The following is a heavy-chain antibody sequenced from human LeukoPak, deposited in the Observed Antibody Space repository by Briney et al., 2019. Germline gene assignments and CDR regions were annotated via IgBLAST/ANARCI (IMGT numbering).Heavy chain of an antibody. D-gene: IGHD1-7*01. J-gene: IGHJ4*02. CDR2: FSGSGGST. V-gene: IGHV3-23*01. CDR3: TRLSGDNWNYGGNFDS. CDR1: GFTFSSYA. Sequence: GGSLRLSCAASGFTFSSYAMSWVRQAPGKGLEWVSAFSGSGGSTYYADSVKGRFTISRDNSKNTLYLQMNSLRAEDTAVYYCTRLSGDNWNYGGNFDSWGQGTLVTVSS.